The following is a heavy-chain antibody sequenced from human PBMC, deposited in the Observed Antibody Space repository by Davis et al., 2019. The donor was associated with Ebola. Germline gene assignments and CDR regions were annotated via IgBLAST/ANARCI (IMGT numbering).Heavy chain of an antibody. Sequence: GESLKISCAASGFTFSSYTMHWVRQAPGKGLEWVSLISWDGCSTYYADSVKVRFTISRDNSKKTLYLQMNSLRAEDTAVYYCAKSGLSFGVVKYHYGMDIWGKGTTVTVSS. CDR2: ISWDGCST. V-gene: IGHV3-23*01. CDR3: AKSGLSFGVVKYHYGMDI. D-gene: IGHD3-3*01. CDR1: GFTFSSYT. J-gene: IGHJ6*04.